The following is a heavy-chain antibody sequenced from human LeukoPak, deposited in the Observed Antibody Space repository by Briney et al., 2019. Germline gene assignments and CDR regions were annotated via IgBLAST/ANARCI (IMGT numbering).Heavy chain of an antibody. CDR2: INPNSGGT. D-gene: IGHD3-16*02. J-gene: IGHJ4*02. V-gene: IGHV1-2*06. CDR3: ARGDYVWGSYRWSGVESPLDY. Sequence: ASVKVSCKASGYTFTGYYMHWVRQAPGQGLEWMGRINPNSGGTNYAQKFQGRVTMTRDTSISTAYMELSRLRSDDTAVYYCARGDYVWGSYRWSGVESPLDYWGQGTLVTVSS. CDR1: GYTFTGYY.